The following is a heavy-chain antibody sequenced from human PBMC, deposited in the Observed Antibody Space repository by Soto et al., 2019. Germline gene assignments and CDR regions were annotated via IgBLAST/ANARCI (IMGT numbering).Heavy chain of an antibody. Sequence: GASVKVSCKASGGTFSSYTIIWVRQAPGQGLEWMGRIIPILGIANYAQKFQGRVTITADKSTSTAYMELSSLRSEDTAMYYCARRDSSGWYPIDYWGQGTLVTVSS. V-gene: IGHV1-69*02. D-gene: IGHD6-19*01. CDR1: GGTFSSYT. J-gene: IGHJ4*02. CDR3: ARRDSSGWYPIDY. CDR2: IIPILGIA.